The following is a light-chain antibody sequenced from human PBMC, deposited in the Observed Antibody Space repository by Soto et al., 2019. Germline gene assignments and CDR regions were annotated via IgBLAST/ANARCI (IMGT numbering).Light chain of an antibody. V-gene: IGKV3D-20*02. Sequence: EIVLTQSPGTLSLSPGERATLSCRASQSVRSSYLAWYQQKPGQAPRLLIYGASSRATGIPARFSGSGSGTDFTLTISSLEPEDFAVYYCQQRSNWPPTFGQGTKVDI. CDR3: QQRSNWPPT. CDR2: GAS. CDR1: QSVRSSY. J-gene: IGKJ1*01.